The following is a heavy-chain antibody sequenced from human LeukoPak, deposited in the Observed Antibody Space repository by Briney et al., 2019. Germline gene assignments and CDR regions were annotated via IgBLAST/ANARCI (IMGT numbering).Heavy chain of an antibody. Sequence: GGSLRLSCAASGFTSTNTWMTWVRQAPGKGLEWVSVIYSGGSTYYADSVKGRFTISRDNAKNSLYLQMNSLRAEDTAVYYCARVVATISHYYDSSGYDIWGQGTMVTVSS. D-gene: IGHD3-22*01. V-gene: IGHV3-66*01. CDR2: IYSGGST. J-gene: IGHJ3*02. CDR1: GFTSTNTW. CDR3: ARVVATISHYYDSSGYDI.